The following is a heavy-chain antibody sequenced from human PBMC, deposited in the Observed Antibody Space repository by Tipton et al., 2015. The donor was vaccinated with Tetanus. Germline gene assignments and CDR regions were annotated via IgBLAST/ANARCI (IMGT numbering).Heavy chain of an antibody. CDR2: IHYSGST. V-gene: IGHV4-31*03. Sequence: TLSLTCTVSGGSINSETYYWTWIRQRPGAGLEWLGFIHYSGSTFYHPSLRGRITISADTSKNQFYRRLTSLTAPDMAISYCGGGIGGGREAGALGSWGQGILVSVSS. J-gene: IGHJ4*02. CDR1: GGSINSETYY. D-gene: IGHD2-15*01. CDR3: GGGIGGGREAGALGS.